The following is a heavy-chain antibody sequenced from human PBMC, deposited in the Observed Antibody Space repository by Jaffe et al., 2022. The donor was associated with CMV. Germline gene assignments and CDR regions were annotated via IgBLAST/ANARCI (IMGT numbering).Heavy chain of an antibody. D-gene: IGHD1-26*01. CDR2: ISYDGSNK. CDR1: GFTFSSYG. J-gene: IGHJ4*02. Sequence: QVQLVESGGGVVQPGRSLRLSCAASGFTFSSYGMHWVRQAPGKGLEWVAVISYDGSNKYYADSVKGRFTISRDNSKNTLYLQMNSLRAEDTAVYYCAKEPSLYNEYSGSYSDYWGQGTLVTVSS. V-gene: IGHV3-30*18. CDR3: AKEPSLYNEYSGSYSDY.